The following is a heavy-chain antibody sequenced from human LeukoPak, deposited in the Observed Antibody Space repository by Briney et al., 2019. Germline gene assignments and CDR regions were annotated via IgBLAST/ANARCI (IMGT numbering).Heavy chain of an antibody. V-gene: IGHV2-70*11. Sequence: ESGPTLAHPTQTLTLTCTFSGFSLSTNGMCVTWIRQPPGKALEWLARTDWDDDKHYSTSLKTRLTIAKETYKNQVVRTMTKMDPVDTATYYSARTSRGYGDSTFDNWGQGTLVTVFS. CDR2: TDWDDDK. D-gene: IGHD4-17*01. CDR1: GFSLSTNGMC. J-gene: IGHJ4*02. CDR3: ARTSRGYGDSTFDN.